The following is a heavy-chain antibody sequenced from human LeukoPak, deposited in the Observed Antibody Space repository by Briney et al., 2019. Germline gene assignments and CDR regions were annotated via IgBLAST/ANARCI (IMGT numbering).Heavy chain of an antibody. D-gene: IGHD2-15*01. V-gene: IGHV3-30-3*01. Sequence: GGSLRLSCAASGFTFSSYAMHWVRQAPGKGLEWVAVISYDGSNKYYADSVKGRFTISRDNSKNTLYLQMNSLRAEDTAVYYCAKGQKDNGLMSSWYYYDMDVWGQGTTVTVSS. CDR1: GFTFSSYA. CDR2: ISYDGSNK. J-gene: IGHJ6*02. CDR3: AKGQKDNGLMSSWYYYDMDV.